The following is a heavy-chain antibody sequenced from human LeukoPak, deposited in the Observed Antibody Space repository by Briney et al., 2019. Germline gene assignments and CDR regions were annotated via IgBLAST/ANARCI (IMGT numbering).Heavy chain of an antibody. CDR3: AGAPRSWGFDY. V-gene: IGHV1-8*01. D-gene: IGHD7-27*01. J-gene: IGHJ4*02. CDR2: MNPNSGAT. CDR1: GYTFTSYD. Sequence: GASVKVYCKASGYTFTSYDFNWLRQATGQGPEWMGWMNPNSGATGYAQKFQGRVTMTRSASINTAYMELTNLRSEDTAVYYCAGAPRSWGFDYWGQGTLVTVSS.